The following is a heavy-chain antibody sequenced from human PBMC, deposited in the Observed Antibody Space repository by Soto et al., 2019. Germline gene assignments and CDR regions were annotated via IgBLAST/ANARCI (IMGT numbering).Heavy chain of an antibody. V-gene: IGHV4-30-4*01. Sequence: SETLCLTCSVSGGSISSADYYWTWVRQPPWNGLEWIGYIYYTGNAYYNPSLKNRVTISLDTSSNHFSLRLTSVTAADTATYYCATRPYYDYWSGHYTDSWGRGILVTGSS. J-gene: IGHJ4*02. CDR1: GGSISSADYY. CDR2: IYYTGNA. D-gene: IGHD3-3*01. CDR3: ATRPYYDYWSGHYTDS.